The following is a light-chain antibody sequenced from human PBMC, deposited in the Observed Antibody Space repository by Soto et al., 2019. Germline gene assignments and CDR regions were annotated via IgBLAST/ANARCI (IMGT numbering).Light chain of an antibody. Sequence: QSALTQPPSASWSPGQSVTISCTGTSSDVGGYNYVSWYQQHPGKAPKLMIYEVSKRPSGVPDRFSGSKSGNTASLTVSGLPPEDEADYYCSSYAGSNKSVFGTGTKVTVL. CDR1: SSDVGGYNY. V-gene: IGLV2-8*01. CDR3: SSYAGSNKSV. CDR2: EVS. J-gene: IGLJ1*01.